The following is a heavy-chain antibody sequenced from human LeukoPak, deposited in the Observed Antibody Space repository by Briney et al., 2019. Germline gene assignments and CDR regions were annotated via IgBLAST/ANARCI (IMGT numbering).Heavy chain of an antibody. D-gene: IGHD4-23*01. V-gene: IGHV3-33*01. CDR2: LWFDGSHQ. J-gene: IGHJ4*02. Sequence: GGSLRLSCAASGFTFRTYGMHWVRQTPGKGLEWVAFLWFDGSHQYYADSVRGRFIISRDNSNNTLYLQMNSLRADDTAVYYCARDSAYGGNFDYWGQGTLVTVSS. CDR1: GFTFRTYG. CDR3: ARDSAYGGNFDY.